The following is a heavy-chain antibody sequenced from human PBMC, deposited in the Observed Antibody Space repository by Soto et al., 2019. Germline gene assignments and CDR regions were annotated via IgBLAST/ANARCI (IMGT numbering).Heavy chain of an antibody. CDR3: AIMWGTNPAFDY. D-gene: IGHD1-7*01. J-gene: IGHJ4*02. CDR1: GFTFSSYW. V-gene: IGHV3-74*01. CDR2: INSDGSST. Sequence: PGGSLRLSCAASGFTFSSYWMHWVRQAPGKGLVWVSRINSDGSSTSYADSVKGRFTISRDNAKNTLYLQMNSLRAEDTAVYYCAIMWGTNPAFDYCGQGTLVTFSS.